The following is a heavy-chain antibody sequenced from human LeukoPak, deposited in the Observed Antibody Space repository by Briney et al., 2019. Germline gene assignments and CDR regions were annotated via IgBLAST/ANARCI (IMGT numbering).Heavy chain of an antibody. CDR3: ARVGAAAVDYYYYMDV. J-gene: IGHJ6*03. CDR1: GFTFSSYG. CDR2: IRYDGSNK. V-gene: IGHV3-30*02. D-gene: IGHD6-13*01. Sequence: GGSLRLSCAASGFTFSSYGMHWVRQAPGKGLEWVAFIRYDGSNKYYADSVKGRFTISRDNSKNTLYLQMNSLRAEDTAVYYCARVGAAAVDYYYYMDVWGKGTTVTVSS.